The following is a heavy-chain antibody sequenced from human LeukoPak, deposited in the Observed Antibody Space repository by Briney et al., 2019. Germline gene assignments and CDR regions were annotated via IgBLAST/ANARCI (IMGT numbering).Heavy chain of an antibody. D-gene: IGHD1-14*01. J-gene: IGHJ6*03. CDR3: ARPLRNCWYYYYYMDV. CDR2: TNSDGSST. V-gene: IGHV3-74*01. Sequence: GGSLRLSCAASGFTFSTYWMNWVRQPPGKGLVWVSRTNSDGSSTTYADSVMGRFTISRDNAKNSLYVQMHSLRAEDTAVYYCARPLRNCWYYYYYMDVWGKGTTVTISS. CDR1: GFTFSTYW.